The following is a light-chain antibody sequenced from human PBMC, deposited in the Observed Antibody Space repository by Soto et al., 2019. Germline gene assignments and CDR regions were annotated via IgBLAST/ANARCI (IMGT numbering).Light chain of an antibody. CDR1: QSGNSN. J-gene: IGKJ4*01. V-gene: IGKV3-15*01. CDR3: QQYNVWPLA. CDR2: VAS. Sequence: EIVMTQSPVTLSVSPGDRATLSCRASQSGNSNLAWYQQKPGQTPKLLIYVASTRATGIPARFSGSGSGTEFTLTISSLQSEDFAVYYGQQYNVWPLAVGGGTNVEFK.